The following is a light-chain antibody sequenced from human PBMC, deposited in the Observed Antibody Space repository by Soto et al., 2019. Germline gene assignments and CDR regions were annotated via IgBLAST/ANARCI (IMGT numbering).Light chain of an antibody. CDR2: GDS. CDR3: QSYDSSLRGSV. Sequence: QSVLTQPPSVSGAPGQRVTISCTGSSSNIGAGYDVHWYQQLPGTAPKLLIYGDSNRPSGVPDRFSGSNSGTSASLAITGLQAEDEADYYCQSYDSSLRGSVFGGGTKLTVL. V-gene: IGLV1-40*01. J-gene: IGLJ3*02. CDR1: SSNIGAGYD.